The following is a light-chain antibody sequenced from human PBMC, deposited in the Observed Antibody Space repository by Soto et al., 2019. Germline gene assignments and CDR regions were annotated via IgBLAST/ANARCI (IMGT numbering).Light chain of an antibody. CDR2: KAS. CDR1: KSVKNW. V-gene: IGKV1-5*03. CDR3: QQSDSDFN. Sequence: DIKMTQSPSTLSASVGDRVIITWRASKSVKNWLAWYQQKPGKAPRLLISKASTLESGVSSRFSGSGSATQFTLTISSLQPDDFATYYYQQSDSDFNFGPGTKVDIK. J-gene: IGKJ3*01.